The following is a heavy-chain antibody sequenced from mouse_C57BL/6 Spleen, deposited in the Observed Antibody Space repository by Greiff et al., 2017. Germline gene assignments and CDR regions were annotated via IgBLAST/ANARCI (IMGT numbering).Heavy chain of an antibody. CDR1: GYSFTDYN. CDR3: AHYDYDLYYYAMDY. Sequence: EVQLQQSGPELVKPGASVKISCKASGYSFTDYNMNWVKQSNGKSLEWIGVINPNYGTTSYNQKFKGKATLTVDQSSSTAYMQLNSLTSEDSAVYYGAHYDYDLYYYAMDYWGQGTSVTVSS. J-gene: IGHJ4*01. V-gene: IGHV1-39*01. D-gene: IGHD2-4*01. CDR2: INPNYGTT.